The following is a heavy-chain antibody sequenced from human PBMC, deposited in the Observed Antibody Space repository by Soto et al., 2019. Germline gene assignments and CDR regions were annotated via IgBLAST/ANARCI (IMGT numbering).Heavy chain of an antibody. D-gene: IGHD5-12*01. J-gene: IGHJ3*01. Sequence: GASVKVSCKASGYTFTNYDINWVRQATGQGLEWMGWLNPKTDKTGSAQKFQGRVTTTRNTSISTAFLELSGLRSDDTAVYFCARGIKGLPPSAFDVWGPGTGVTVSS. V-gene: IGHV1-8*01. CDR1: GYTFTNYD. CDR2: LNPKTDKT. CDR3: ARGIKGLPPSAFDV.